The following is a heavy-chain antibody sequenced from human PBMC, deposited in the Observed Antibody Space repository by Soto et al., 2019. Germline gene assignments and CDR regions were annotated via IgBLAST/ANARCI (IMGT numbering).Heavy chain of an antibody. CDR2: IWYDGSNK. CDR1: GFTFSSYG. D-gene: IGHD4-17*01. J-gene: IGHJ3*02. Sequence: QVQLVESGGGVVQPGRSLRVSCAASGFTFSSYGMHWARLGPGKGLEWLAVIWYDGSNKVYADSVKGRFTISKDNSKNTLYLQMNSLRAEDTAVYYCARDLSGDYGALDTWGQGTIVTVSS. V-gene: IGHV3-33*01. CDR3: ARDLSGDYGALDT.